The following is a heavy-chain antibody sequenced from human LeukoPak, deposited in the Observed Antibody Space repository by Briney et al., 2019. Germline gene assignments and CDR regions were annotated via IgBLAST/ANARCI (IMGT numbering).Heavy chain of an antibody. CDR1: GGTFSSYA. CDR2: INPNSGGT. V-gene: IGHV1-2*06. CDR3: ARGAAGSPHHY. Sequence: ASVKVSCKASGGTFSSYAISWVRQAPGQGLEWMGRINPNSGGTNYAQKFQGRVTMTRDTSISTAYMELSRLRSDDTAVYYCARGAAGSPHHYWGQGTLVTVPS. D-gene: IGHD3-10*01. J-gene: IGHJ4*02.